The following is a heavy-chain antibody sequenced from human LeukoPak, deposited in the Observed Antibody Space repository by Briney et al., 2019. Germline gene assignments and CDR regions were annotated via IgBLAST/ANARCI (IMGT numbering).Heavy chain of an antibody. J-gene: IGHJ4*02. CDR2: TGNKANNYPT. CDR1: GFTFSDHY. V-gene: IGHV3-72*01. Sequence: GGSLRLSCAASGFTFSDHYMDWVRQAPGKGLEWIGRTGNKANNYPTQYAASVKSKFTISRDDSKSIAYLQMNSLKTEDTAVYFCTKVLVRTTDYYFDYWGQGTLVTVSS. CDR3: TKVLVRTTDYYFDY. D-gene: IGHD4-11*01.